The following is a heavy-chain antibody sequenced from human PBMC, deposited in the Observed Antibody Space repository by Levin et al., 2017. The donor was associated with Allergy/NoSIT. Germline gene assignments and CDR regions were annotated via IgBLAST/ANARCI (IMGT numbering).Heavy chain of an antibody. CDR3: ARALFRGPFDY. D-gene: IGHD3-10*01. J-gene: IGHJ4*02. Sequence: PSETLSLTCSVSSGSVTSGDDYWNWIRQPPGKGLEWIGYIYSSGSTYYNPSLRSRLTISLSVDTSKTRFSLNLSSVTAADTAVYYCARALFRGPFDYWGQGTVVTVSS. CDR1: SGSVTSGDDY. V-gene: IGHV4-30-4*01. CDR2: IYSSGST.